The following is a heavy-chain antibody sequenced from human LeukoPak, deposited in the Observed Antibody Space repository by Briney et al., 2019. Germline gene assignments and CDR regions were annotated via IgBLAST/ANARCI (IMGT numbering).Heavy chain of an antibody. CDR1: GFTFTDYW. D-gene: IGHD6-13*01. CDR2: IRQDGGEK. CDR3: ARDGTAAGLYFDL. Sequence: GGSLRLSCAVSGFTFTDYWMNWVRQAPGKGLEWVASIRQDGGEKSYVDSVKGRFTISRDNTKSSLYLQINSLRAEDTAVYYCARDGTAAGLYFDLWGQGTLVIVSS. J-gene: IGHJ4*01. V-gene: IGHV3-7*01.